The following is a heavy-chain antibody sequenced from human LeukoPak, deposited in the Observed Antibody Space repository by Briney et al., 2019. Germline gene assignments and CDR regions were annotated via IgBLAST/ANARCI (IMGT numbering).Heavy chain of an antibody. Sequence: SETLSLTCAVSGYSISSGYYWGWIRQPPGKVLEWIGSIYHSGSTYCNPSLKSRVTISVDTSKNQFSLKLSSVTAADTAVYYCARLAALRFLEWLPLGSYFDYWGQGTLVTVSS. CDR1: GYSISSGYY. CDR2: IYHSGST. J-gene: IGHJ4*02. D-gene: IGHD3-3*01. CDR3: ARLAALRFLEWLPLGSYFDY. V-gene: IGHV4-38-2*01.